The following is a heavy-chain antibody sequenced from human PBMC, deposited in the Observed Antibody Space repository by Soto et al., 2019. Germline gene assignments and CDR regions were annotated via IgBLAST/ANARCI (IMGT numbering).Heavy chain of an antibody. J-gene: IGHJ4*02. CDR1: GYTFTGYY. D-gene: IGHD6-19*01. CDR2: INPNSGGT. CDR3: ARGWLGYWIAVAGPLGY. V-gene: IGHV1-2*02. Sequence: QVQLVQSGAEVKKPGASVKVSCKASGYTFTGYYMHWVRQAPGQGLEWMGWINPNSGGTNYAQRFQGRVTMTRDTSISTAYMELSRLRSDDTAVYYCARGWLGYWIAVAGPLGYWGQGTLVTVSS.